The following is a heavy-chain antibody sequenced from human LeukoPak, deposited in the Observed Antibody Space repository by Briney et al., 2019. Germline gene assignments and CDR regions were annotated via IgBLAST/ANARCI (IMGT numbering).Heavy chain of an antibody. CDR1: GVTLSSYG. V-gene: IGHV3-23*01. D-gene: IGHD4-11*01. CDR2: ISGSGGST. CDR3: ARLTVPGNYYYYYYGMDV. J-gene: IGHJ6*02. Sequence: GRSLRLSCTASGVTLSSYGMHWVRQAPGKGLEWVSAISGSGGSTYYADSVKGRFTISRDNSKNTLYLQMNSLRAEDTAVYYCARLTVPGNYYYYYYGMDVWGQGTTVTVSS.